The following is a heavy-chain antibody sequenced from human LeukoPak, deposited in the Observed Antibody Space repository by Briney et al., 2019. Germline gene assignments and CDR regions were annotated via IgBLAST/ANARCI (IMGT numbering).Heavy chain of an antibody. J-gene: IGHJ4*02. Sequence: ASVKVSCKASGYTFTSYDINWVRQATGQGLEWMGWMNPNSGNTGYAQKFQGRVTMTRNTSISTAYIELSSLRSEDTAVYYCARGVPYDFWSGYYKGLVDYWGQGTLVTVSS. CDR1: GYTFTSYD. D-gene: IGHD3-3*01. CDR3: ARGVPYDFWSGYYKGLVDY. V-gene: IGHV1-8*01. CDR2: MNPNSGNT.